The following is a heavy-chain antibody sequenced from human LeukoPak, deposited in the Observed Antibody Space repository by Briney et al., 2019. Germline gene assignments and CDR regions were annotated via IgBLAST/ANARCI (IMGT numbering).Heavy chain of an antibody. Sequence: GGSLRLSCAASGFTFSSYGMHWVRQAPGKGLEWVAGISYDGSNKYYADSVKGRFTISRDKSKYTLYLQMNSLRVEDTAVYYCAKRGGTYRGFDYWGQGTLVTVSS. V-gene: IGHV3-30*18. CDR1: GFTFSSYG. D-gene: IGHD1-26*01. CDR2: ISYDGSNK. J-gene: IGHJ4*02. CDR3: AKRGGTYRGFDY.